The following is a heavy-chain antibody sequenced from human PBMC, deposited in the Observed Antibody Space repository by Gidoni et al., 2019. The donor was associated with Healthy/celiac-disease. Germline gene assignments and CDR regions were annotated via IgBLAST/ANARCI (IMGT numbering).Heavy chain of an antibody. V-gene: IGHV1-69*02. Sequence: QVQLVQSGAEVKKPGSSVKVSCKASGGTFSSYTISWVRQAPGQGLEWMGRIIPILGIANYAQKFQGRVTITADKSTSTAYMELSSLRSEDTAVYYCASTPLNAGYCSGGSCYSYEDWGQGTLVTVSS. CDR1: GGTFSSYT. CDR2: IIPILGIA. D-gene: IGHD2-15*01. CDR3: ASTPLNAGYCSGGSCYSYED. J-gene: IGHJ4*02.